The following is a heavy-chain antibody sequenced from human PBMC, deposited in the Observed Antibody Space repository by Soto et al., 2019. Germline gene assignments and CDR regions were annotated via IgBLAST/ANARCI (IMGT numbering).Heavy chain of an antibody. CDR1: GFPFIDYY. V-gene: IGHV3-11*06. J-gene: IGHJ4*02. Sequence: SRRLSCAASGFPFIDYYMSWIRQAPGKGLEWISYISSNSNYKNHADSVRGRFTISRDNAKNSLYLQMNGLRAEDTAVYYCARATGYYHTSGSDSWGQGTLVTVSS. CDR3: ARATGYYHTSGSDS. D-gene: IGHD3-22*01. CDR2: ISSNSNYK.